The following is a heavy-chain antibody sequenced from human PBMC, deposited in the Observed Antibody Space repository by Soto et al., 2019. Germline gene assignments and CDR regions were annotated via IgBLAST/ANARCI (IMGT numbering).Heavy chain of an antibody. V-gene: IGHV3-20*04. CDR1: GLTFSNYA. J-gene: IGHJ4*02. Sequence: PGGSLRLSCAASGLTFSNYALTWVRQAPGKGLEWVAGINWNGGSKGYADSVKGRFTISRDNAKSSLYLQMNNLRAEDTAFYFCARATQSYYDTSGYYSYVHWGQGAQVTVSS. CDR2: INWNGGSK. D-gene: IGHD3-22*01. CDR3: ARATQSYYDTSGYYSYVH.